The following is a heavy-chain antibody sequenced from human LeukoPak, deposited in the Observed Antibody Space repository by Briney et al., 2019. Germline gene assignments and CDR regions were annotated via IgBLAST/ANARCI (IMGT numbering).Heavy chain of an antibody. CDR3: ARKLGYSGSYYDAFDI. CDR1: GGSISSSY. Sequence: PSETLSLTCTVSGGSISSSYWSWIRQPPGKGLEWIGYISYSGSTNNNPSLKSRVTISVDTSKNQFSLKLNSVTAADTAVYYCARKLGYSGSYYDAFDIWGQGTMVTVSS. V-gene: IGHV4-59*08. CDR2: ISYSGST. J-gene: IGHJ3*02. D-gene: IGHD1-26*01.